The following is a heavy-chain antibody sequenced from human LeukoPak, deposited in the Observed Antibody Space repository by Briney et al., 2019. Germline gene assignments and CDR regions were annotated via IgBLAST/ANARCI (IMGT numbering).Heavy chain of an antibody. Sequence: GGSLRLSCAASGFTFSSYAMSWVRQAPGEGLEWVSAISGSGGSTYYADSVKGRFTISRDNSKNTLYLQMNSLRAEDTAVYYCARIYTYYDILTGYYGGNYFDYWGQGTLVTVSS. D-gene: IGHD3-9*01. CDR3: ARIYTYYDILTGYYGGNYFDY. J-gene: IGHJ4*02. CDR2: ISGSGGST. CDR1: GFTFSSYA. V-gene: IGHV3-23*01.